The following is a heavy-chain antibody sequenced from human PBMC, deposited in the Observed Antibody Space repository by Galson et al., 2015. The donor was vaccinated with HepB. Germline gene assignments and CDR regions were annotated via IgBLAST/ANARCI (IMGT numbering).Heavy chain of an antibody. CDR2: IIPVLNIA. CDR1: GGSFSSHG. Sequence: SVKVSCKASGGSFSSHGLTWVRQAPGQGLEWMGRIIPVLNIANYAHKFKDRVTIKADKSTSTVYMELRSLRSEDTAVYYCARDVNSYDDNSGYWEAFDYWGQGTLVTVPS. D-gene: IGHD3-22*01. CDR3: ARDVNSYDDNSGYWEAFDY. J-gene: IGHJ4*02. V-gene: IGHV1-69*04.